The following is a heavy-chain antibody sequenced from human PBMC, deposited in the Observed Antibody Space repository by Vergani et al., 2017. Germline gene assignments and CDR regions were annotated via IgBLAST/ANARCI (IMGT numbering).Heavy chain of an antibody. V-gene: IGHV4-61*02. CDR2: SYTSGST. Sequence: QVQLQESGPGLVKPSQTLSLTCTASGGSINSGNYYWSWIRQPAGKGLEWIGRSYTSGSTYYNPSLKSRVTKSVDTSKNQFSLKLSSVTAADTAVYYCARKGWIHFDYWSQGTLVTVYS. D-gene: IGHD5-18*01. CDR1: GGSINSGNYY. CDR3: ARKGWIHFDY. J-gene: IGHJ4*02.